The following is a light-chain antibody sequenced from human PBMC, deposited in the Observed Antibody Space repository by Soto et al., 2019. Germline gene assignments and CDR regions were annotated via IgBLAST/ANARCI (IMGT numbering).Light chain of an antibody. J-gene: IGKJ1*01. CDR1: QSISSY. Sequence: IQMTQSPSSLSASVGDRVTITCRASQSISSYLNWYQQKPGKAPKLLIYAASSLQSGVPSSFSGSGSGTEFTLTISSLQPEDFATYYCQQSYSRPWTFGQGTKVDI. CDR2: AAS. CDR3: QQSYSRPWT. V-gene: IGKV1-39*01.